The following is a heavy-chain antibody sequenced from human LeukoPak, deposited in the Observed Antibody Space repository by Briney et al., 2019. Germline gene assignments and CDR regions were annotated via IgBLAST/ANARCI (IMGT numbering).Heavy chain of an antibody. D-gene: IGHD2-8*01. V-gene: IGHV3-23*01. CDR1: GFSFSSYG. J-gene: IGHJ4*02. CDR2: ISGGGGNA. Sequence: GGSLRLSCAASGFSFSSYGMHWVRQAPGKGLEWVSGISGGGGNAYYADSVKGRFTISRDNSKNTLSLQMNSLRGEDTAVYYCAIGEWGSSRDKTRFDNWGQGTLVTVSS. CDR3: AIGEWGSSRDKTRFDN.